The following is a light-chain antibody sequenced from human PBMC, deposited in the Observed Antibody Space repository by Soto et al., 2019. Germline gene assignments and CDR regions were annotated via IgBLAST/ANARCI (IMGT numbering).Light chain of an antibody. CDR1: RSVSSY. CDR3: QKYNNWPWT. V-gene: IGKV3D-15*01. Sequence: EIVLTQSPATLSVSPGESATLSCRATRSVSSYLAWYQQKPGQAPRILIYDESSRPTDIPDRFSGSGSGTDFNLTISSLQSEDFAVYYCQKYNNWPWTCGQGTKVDIK. J-gene: IGKJ1*01. CDR2: DES.